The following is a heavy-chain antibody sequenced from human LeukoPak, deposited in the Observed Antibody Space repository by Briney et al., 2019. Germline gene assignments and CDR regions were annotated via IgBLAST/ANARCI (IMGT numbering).Heavy chain of an antibody. J-gene: IGHJ5*02. CDR3: ARGPPLFDP. Sequence: GGSLRLSCAASGFTFSSYDMNWVRQAPGKGLEWVSYISTDSSTMYYADSVKGRFTISRDNAQNSLYPQMSSLRAEDTAVYYCARGPPLFDPWGQGTLVTVSS. V-gene: IGHV3-48*01. CDR1: GFTFSSYD. CDR2: ISTDSSTM.